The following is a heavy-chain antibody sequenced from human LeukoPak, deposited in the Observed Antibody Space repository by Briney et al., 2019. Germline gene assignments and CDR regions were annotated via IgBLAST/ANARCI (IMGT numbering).Heavy chain of an antibody. J-gene: IGHJ5*02. CDR1: GFTVSSNY. D-gene: IGHD4-17*01. Sequence: GGSLRLSCAASGFTVSSNYMSWVRQAPGKGLEWVSAISGSGGSTYYADSVKGRFTISRDNSKNTLYLQMNSMRAEDTAVYYCAKGSFYGDYRNWFDPWGQGILVTVSS. CDR2: ISGSGGST. CDR3: AKGSFYGDYRNWFDP. V-gene: IGHV3-23*01.